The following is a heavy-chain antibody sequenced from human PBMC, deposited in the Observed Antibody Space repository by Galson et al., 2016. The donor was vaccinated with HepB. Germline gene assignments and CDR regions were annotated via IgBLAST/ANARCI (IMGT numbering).Heavy chain of an antibody. Sequence: SETLSLTCTVSGGSISSSDYYWAWIRQPPGKGLEWIGSIYYSGGTYYNPSLKSRVTMSVDTSKNQFSLKLSSVTAADTAVYYCARLEDASGSYYKSVYYFDYWGQGTLVTVSS. CDR3: ARLEDASGSYYKSVYYFDY. CDR2: IYYSGGT. D-gene: IGHD3-10*01. CDR1: GGSISSSDYY. V-gene: IGHV4-39*01. J-gene: IGHJ4*02.